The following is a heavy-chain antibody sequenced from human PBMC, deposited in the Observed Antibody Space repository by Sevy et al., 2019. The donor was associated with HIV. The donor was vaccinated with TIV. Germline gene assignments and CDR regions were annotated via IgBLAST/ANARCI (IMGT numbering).Heavy chain of an antibody. V-gene: IGHV3-23*01. CDR3: AREGCSRPHDY. Sequence: SGCLRLSCAASGFAFYDYSMSWIRQAPGKGLEGVATLSFGCGKINYADSVKGRFTLSRDNSKNSFYLQMDNLRVEDTALHYCAREGCSRPHDYWGQGTRVSVSS. CDR1: GFAFYDYS. D-gene: IGHD2-2*01. J-gene: IGHJ4*02. CDR2: LSFGCGKI.